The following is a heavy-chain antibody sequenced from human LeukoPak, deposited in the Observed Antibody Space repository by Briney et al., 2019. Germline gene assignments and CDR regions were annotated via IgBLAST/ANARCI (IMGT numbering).Heavy chain of an antibody. V-gene: IGHV1-69*05. CDR1: GGTFSSYA. CDR2: IIPILGTA. J-gene: IGHJ3*02. D-gene: IGHD2-2*01. CDR3: AGVVPAAKNAFDI. Sequence: GASVKVSCKASGGTFSSYAISWVRQAPGQGLEWMGGIIPILGTANYAQKFQGRVTITTDESTSTAYMELSSLRSEDTAVYYCAGVVPAAKNAFDIWGQGTMVTVSS.